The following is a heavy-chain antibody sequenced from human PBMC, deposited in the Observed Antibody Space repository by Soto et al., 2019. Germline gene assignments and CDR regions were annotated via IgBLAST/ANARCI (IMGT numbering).Heavy chain of an antibody. V-gene: IGHV1-18*01. CDR2: ISAYNGNT. D-gene: IGHD6-13*01. CDR1: GYTFTSYG. J-gene: IGHJ4*02. Sequence: ASVKVSCKASGYTFTSYGISCVRQAPGQGLEWMGWISAYNGNTNYAQKLQGRVTMTTDTSTSTAYMELRSLRSEDTAVYYCARDDSGYSSSWYIDYFNFWGQGTLVTVSS. CDR3: ARDDSGYSSSWYIDYFNF.